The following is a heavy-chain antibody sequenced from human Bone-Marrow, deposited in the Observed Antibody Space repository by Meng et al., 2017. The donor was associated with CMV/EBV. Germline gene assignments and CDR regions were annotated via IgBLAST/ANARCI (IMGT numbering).Heavy chain of an antibody. V-gene: IGHV3-49*04. CDR3: AKDFEARAAGTGFDY. D-gene: IGHD6-13*01. Sequence: GESLKISCTASGFTFGDYAMSWVRQAPGKGLEWVGFIRSKAYGGTTEYAASVKGRFTISRDDSKSIAYLQMNSLRAEDTAVYYCAKDFEARAAGTGFDYWGQGNLVNVSS. J-gene: IGHJ4*02. CDR1: GFTFGDYA. CDR2: IRSKAYGGTT.